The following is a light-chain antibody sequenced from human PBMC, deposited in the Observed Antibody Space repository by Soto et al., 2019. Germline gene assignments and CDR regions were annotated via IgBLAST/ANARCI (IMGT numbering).Light chain of an antibody. J-gene: IGKJ1*01. CDR1: QGVGNNY. CDR2: GAS. Sequence: EILLTQSPGTLSLSPGARVTLSCRASQGVGNNYLAWYQQKPGQAPRLLVHGASNRATGIPDRFSGSGSETDFTLTISRLEPEDFAVYYCQQYATSPLTFGQGTKVEIK. CDR3: QQYATSPLT. V-gene: IGKV3-20*01.